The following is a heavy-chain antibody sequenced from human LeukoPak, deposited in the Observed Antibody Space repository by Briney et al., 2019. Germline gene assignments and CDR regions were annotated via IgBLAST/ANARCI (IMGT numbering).Heavy chain of an antibody. CDR2: ISVSGDWT. V-gene: IGHV3-23*01. J-gene: IGHJ6*02. CDR1: GFTFCSCA. Sequence: GGSLRLSCAASGFTFCSCAMSWVRQAPGKGLVWVSSISVSGDWTYYADSVKGRFTVSRGNYKNTLYLEMNSLRAEDTAVYHCAKGENYFYYSAMDVWGQGTTVTVSS. CDR3: AKGENYFYYSAMDV.